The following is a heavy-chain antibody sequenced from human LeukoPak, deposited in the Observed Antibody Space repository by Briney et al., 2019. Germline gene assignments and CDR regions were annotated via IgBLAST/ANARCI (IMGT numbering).Heavy chain of an antibody. CDR2: ISSSSDYI. CDR3: VRDYGDFDY. D-gene: IGHD4-17*01. Sequence: GGSLRLSCAASGFALSGYSMNWVRQAPGKGLEWVSSISSSSDYIYYADSVKGRFTISRDNAKNSLSLQMNSLRAEDTAVYYCVRDYGDFDYWGQGTQVTVSS. V-gene: IGHV3-21*01. CDR1: GFALSGYS. J-gene: IGHJ4*02.